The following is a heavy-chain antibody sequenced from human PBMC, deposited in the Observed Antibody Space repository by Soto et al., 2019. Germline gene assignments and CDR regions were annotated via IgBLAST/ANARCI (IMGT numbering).Heavy chain of an antibody. CDR3: ATFFIRGMASTGARGAFQH. CDR1: GFTFADYA. J-gene: IGHJ1*01. V-gene: IGHV3-23*01. Sequence: EVQLLESGGGLVQPGGSLRLSCAASGFTFADYAMSWVRQAPGKGLEWVSAISGSSDSTYYADSVKGRFTIPRDNSKNTPYLQRTSLRAEDTAVCYCATFFIRGMASTGARGAFQHWGQGTLVTVSS. CDR2: ISGSSDST. D-gene: IGHD6-13*01.